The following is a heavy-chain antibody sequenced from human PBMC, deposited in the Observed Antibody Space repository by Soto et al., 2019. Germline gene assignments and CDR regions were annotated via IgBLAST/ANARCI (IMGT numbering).Heavy chain of an antibody. CDR2: ISGSGGST. V-gene: IGHV3-23*01. CDR3: AKVRAVAGHDRGDNGHQFDY. D-gene: IGHD6-19*01. Sequence: EVQLLESGGGLVQPGGSLRLSCEASGFTFSSYAMSWVRQAPGKGLEGVSAISGSGGSTYYADSVKGRFTISRDNSKNTLYLQMNSLRAEDTAVYYCAKVRAVAGHDRGDNGHQFDYWGQGTLVTVSS. J-gene: IGHJ4*02. CDR1: GFTFSSYA.